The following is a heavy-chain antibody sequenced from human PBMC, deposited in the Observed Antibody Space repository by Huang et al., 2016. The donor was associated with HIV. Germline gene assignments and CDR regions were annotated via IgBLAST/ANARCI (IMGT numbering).Heavy chain of an antibody. CDR3: ARQVDGFRSHFDF. CDR2: IYPRDSET. V-gene: IGHV5-51*01. J-gene: IGHJ4*02. D-gene: IGHD5-18*01. CDR1: GYGFSSYW. Sequence: EVLLVQSGAELKEPGESLKISCKASGYGFSSYWIGWLRQKPGKGLEWMGVIYPRDSETKYSPSLDGQVTISADKSTRTAYLQWESLKAPDTAIYFCARQVDGFRSHFDFWGQGTLVSVSS.